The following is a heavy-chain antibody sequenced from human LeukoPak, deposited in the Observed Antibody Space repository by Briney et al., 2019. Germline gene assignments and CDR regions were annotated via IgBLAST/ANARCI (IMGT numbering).Heavy chain of an antibody. Sequence: SETLSLTCTVSGGSISSSSYYWGWIRQPPGKGLEWIGSIYYSGSTYYNPSLKSRVTISVDTSKNQFSLKLSSVTAADTAVYYCARVGQTHYDFWSGFNWFDPWGQGTLVTVSS. J-gene: IGHJ5*02. CDR2: IYYSGST. CDR3: ARVGQTHYDFWSGFNWFDP. CDR1: GGSISSSSYY. D-gene: IGHD3-3*01. V-gene: IGHV4-39*07.